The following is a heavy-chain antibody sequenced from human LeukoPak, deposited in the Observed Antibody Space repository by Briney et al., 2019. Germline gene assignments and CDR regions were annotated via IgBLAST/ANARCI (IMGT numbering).Heavy chain of an antibody. Sequence: PGGSLRLSCAASGFTFSSYAMSWVRQAPGKGLEWVSVIYSGGSTYYADSVKGRFTISRDNSKNTLYLQMNSLRAEDTAVYYCASEGYYSFDYWGQGTLVTVSS. CDR2: IYSGGST. CDR1: GFTFSSYA. J-gene: IGHJ4*02. V-gene: IGHV3-66*01. D-gene: IGHD3-3*01. CDR3: ASEGYYSFDY.